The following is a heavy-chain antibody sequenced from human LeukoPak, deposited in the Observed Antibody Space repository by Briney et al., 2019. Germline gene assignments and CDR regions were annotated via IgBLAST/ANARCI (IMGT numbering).Heavy chain of an antibody. CDR1: GGSLSTYY. CDR3: ARGPFPNYYGSGSFEL. V-gene: IGHV4-34*11. Sequence: SETLSLTCAVYGGSLSTYYWSWLRRPPGKGLEWVGYVYFTGSPKYNPSLKTRVTISQDTSKNQFFLNLRSVTAADTAVYYCARGPFPNYYGSGSFELWGQGALVTVSS. J-gene: IGHJ4*02. D-gene: IGHD3-10*01. CDR2: VYFTGSP.